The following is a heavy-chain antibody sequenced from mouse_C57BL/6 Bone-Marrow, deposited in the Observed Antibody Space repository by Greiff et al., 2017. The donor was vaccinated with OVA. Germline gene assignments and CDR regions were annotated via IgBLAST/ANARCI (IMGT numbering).Heavy chain of an antibody. J-gene: IGHJ2*01. Sequence: VQLQQSGPVLVKPGASVKMSCKASGYTFTDYYMIWVKQSHGKSLEWIGVINPYNGGTSYNQKFKGKATLTVDKSSSTAYMELNSLTSEDSAVYYCARRGPYGNYVFDYWGQGTTLTVSS. D-gene: IGHD2-1*01. CDR3: ARRGPYGNYVFDY. V-gene: IGHV1-19*01. CDR1: GYTFTDYY. CDR2: INPYNGGT.